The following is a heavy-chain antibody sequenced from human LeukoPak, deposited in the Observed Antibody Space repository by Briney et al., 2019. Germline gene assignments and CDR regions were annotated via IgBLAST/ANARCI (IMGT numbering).Heavy chain of an antibody. CDR2: ISTSGSTI. D-gene: IGHD3-10*01. CDR3: ARYYGSGSPNY. CDR1: GFTFSSYE. Sequence: GGSLRLSCAASGFTFSSYEMNWVRQAPGKGLEWVSFISTSGSTIYYAESVRGRFTISRDNAKNSLCLQMNSLRAEDTALYYCARYYGSGSPNYWGQGTLVTVSS. V-gene: IGHV3-48*03. J-gene: IGHJ4*02.